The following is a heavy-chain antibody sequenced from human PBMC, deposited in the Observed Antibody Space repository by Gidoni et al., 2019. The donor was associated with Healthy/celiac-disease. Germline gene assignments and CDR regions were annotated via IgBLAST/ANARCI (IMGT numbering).Heavy chain of an antibody. CDR3: ASHNFRTGWFDP. Sequence: HVHLQDSGPLLCKPSHTRSLTCTVSGPPISSGGYYLSWIRQHPGKGLEWIGYIYYSGSTYYNPSLKSRVTISVDKYKNKFSLKLSSVTAADTAVYYCASHNFRTGWFDPWGQGTLVTVSS. J-gene: IGHJ5*02. CDR1: GPPISSGGYY. V-gene: IGHV4-31*03. CDR2: IYYSGST.